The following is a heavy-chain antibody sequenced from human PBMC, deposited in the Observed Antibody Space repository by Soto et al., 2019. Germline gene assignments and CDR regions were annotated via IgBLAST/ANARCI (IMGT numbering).Heavy chain of an antibody. D-gene: IGHD3-10*01. Sequence: GGSLRLSCAASGFTFSSYAMSWVRQAPGKGLEWVSAISGSGGSTYYADSVKGRFTISRDNSKNTLYLQMNSLRAEDTAVYYSAKDLDYYGSGSYYNYWGQGTLVTVSS. V-gene: IGHV3-23*01. CDR1: GFTFSSYA. J-gene: IGHJ4*02. CDR2: ISGSGGST. CDR3: AKDLDYYGSGSYYNY.